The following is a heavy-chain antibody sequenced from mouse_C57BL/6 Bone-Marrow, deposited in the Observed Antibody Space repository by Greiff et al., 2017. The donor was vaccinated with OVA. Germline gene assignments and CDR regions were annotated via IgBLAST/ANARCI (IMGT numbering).Heavy chain of an antibody. CDR2: ISSGSSTI. CDR3: ARPRH. Sequence: EVKLMESGGGLVKPGGSLKLSCAASGFTFSDYGMHWVRQAPETGLEWVAYISSGSSTIYYADTVKGRFTISRDNAKNTLFLQMTSLRSEDTAMYYCARPRHWGKGTLVTVSA. V-gene: IGHV5-17*01. J-gene: IGHJ3*01. CDR1: GFTFSDYG.